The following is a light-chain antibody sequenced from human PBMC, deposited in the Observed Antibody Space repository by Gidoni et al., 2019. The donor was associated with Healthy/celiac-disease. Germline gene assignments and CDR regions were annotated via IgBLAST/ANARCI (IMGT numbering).Light chain of an antibody. J-gene: IGLJ2*01. CDR3: QAWDSSTVV. Sequence: SYALTQPPPLSVSPGQTSSITCSGDKLGAKYASRYHQKPGQSPVLVIYQDSKRPSGIPERFTGSNSGNTATLTISGTQAMDEADYYCQAWDSSTVVFGGGTKLTVL. CDR2: QDS. CDR1: KLGAKY. V-gene: IGLV3-1*01.